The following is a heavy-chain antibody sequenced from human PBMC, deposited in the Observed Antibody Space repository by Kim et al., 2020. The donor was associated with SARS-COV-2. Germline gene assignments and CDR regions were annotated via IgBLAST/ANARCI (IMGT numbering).Heavy chain of an antibody. CDR2: IIPIVGKV. V-gene: IGHV1-69*10. J-gene: IGHJ6*03. CDR3: ARGYYMDV. CDR1: GVTFSSQD. Sequence: SVKVSCKASGVTFSSQDVSWVRQAPGLGLEWMGGIIPIVGKVNYAQKYQGRVTITADKSTSIVYIELSSLRSDDTAVYYCARGYYMDVWGKGTTVTVSS.